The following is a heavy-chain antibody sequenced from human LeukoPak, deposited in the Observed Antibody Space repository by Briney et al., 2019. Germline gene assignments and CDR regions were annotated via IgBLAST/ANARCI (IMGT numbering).Heavy chain of an antibody. D-gene: IGHD3-10*02. V-gene: IGHV4-30-2*01. Sequence: PSQTLSLTCAVSGGSISSGSYSWNWIRQPPGKGLEWIGYIYYTGNTFYNPSLKSRVTISVDRSKNQFSLRLTSVTAADTAVYYCARGFFVRENPGSWFDPWGQGTLVTVSP. CDR2: IYYTGNT. J-gene: IGHJ5*02. CDR1: GGSISSGSYS. CDR3: ARGFFVRENPGSWFDP.